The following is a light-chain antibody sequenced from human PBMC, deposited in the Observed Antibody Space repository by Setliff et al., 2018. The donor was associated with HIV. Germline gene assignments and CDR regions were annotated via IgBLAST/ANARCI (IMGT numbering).Light chain of an antibody. V-gene: IGLV2-23*02. CDR2: EVI. Sequence: QSVLTQPASVSGSLGQSITISCTGTSSDVGTYNLVSWYQQHPGKAPKLIIFEVIRRPSGVSNRLSASKSGNTASLTISGLQAGDEADYYCYSYAGSNTFTWVFGGGTKVT. CDR1: SSDVGTYNL. CDR3: YSYAGSNTFTWV. J-gene: IGLJ3*02.